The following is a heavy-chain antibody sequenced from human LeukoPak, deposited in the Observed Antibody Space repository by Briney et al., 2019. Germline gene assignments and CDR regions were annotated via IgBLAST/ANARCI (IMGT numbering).Heavy chain of an antibody. D-gene: IGHD4-23*01. CDR1: GGPINSSDYY. V-gene: IGHV4-39*01. Sequence: SETLSLTCTVSGGPINSSDYYWAWIRQSPGRGLEWIGSIYYSGTTFYSVSLRSRVTISIDSSKNQISLKLRSVNVSDTAVYYCARHGGLPAVVEGFDPWGRGFLVTVSS. CDR2: IYYSGTT. CDR3: ARHGGLPAVVEGFDP. J-gene: IGHJ5*02.